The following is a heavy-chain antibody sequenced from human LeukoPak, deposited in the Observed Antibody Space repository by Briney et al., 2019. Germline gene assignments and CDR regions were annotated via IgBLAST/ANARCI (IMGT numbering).Heavy chain of an antibody. Sequence: GGSLRLSCAASGFTFSGSAMSWVRQAAGKGLEWVSAISGSGDGTDYADSVKGRFTISRDNSKNTLYLQMNTLRADDAAVSYCAKARCAGGGGGGFDYWGQGILVIVYS. CDR2: ISGSGDGT. D-gene: IGHD3-16*01. CDR1: GFTFSGSA. CDR3: AKARCAGGGGGGFDY. J-gene: IGHJ4*02. V-gene: IGHV3-23*01.